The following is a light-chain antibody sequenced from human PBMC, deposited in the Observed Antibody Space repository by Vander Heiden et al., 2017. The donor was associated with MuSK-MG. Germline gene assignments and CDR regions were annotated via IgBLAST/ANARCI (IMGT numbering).Light chain of an antibody. Sequence: EIEMTQSPSTLSASVGDRVTITCRASQSITSRLAWYQQKPGRAPKLLIYQASTLEGGVPSRFSGSASGTEFTLTISILHPDDFATYYFQRDHIYPVTFGGGTKVENK. CDR2: QAS. CDR3: QRDHIYPVT. V-gene: IGKV1-5*03. CDR1: QSITSR. J-gene: IGKJ4*01.